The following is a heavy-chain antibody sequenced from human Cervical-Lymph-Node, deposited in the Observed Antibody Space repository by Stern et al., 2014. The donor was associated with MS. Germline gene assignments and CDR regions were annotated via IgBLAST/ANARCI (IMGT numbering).Heavy chain of an antibody. D-gene: IGHD1-1*01. J-gene: IGHJ4*02. V-gene: IGHV3-23*04. CDR1: GFNFGTYA. Sequence: EVQLVESRGGLVQPGGSLRLSCAASGFNFGTYAMSWVRQVPGKGLEWVSSINGRGDSTSYPDSVRGRFTISRDNSKNTLYLQMNSLTAEDTAVYFCAKKRDTSAWNDFFDSWGQGILVTVSS. CDR3: AKKRDTSAWNDFFDS. CDR2: INGRGDST.